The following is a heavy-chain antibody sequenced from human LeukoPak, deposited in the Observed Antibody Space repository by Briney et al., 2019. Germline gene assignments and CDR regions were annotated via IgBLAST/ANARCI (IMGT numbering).Heavy chain of an antibody. J-gene: IGHJ6*03. V-gene: IGHV3-30*02. CDR1: GFTFSSYG. D-gene: IGHD2-2*01. Sequence: GGSLRLSCAASGFTFSSYGVHWVRQAPGKGLEWVAFIRYDGSNKYYADSVKGRFTISRDNSKNTLYLQMNSLRAEDTAVYYCAREDSLGYCSSTSCYPYYYYYMDVWGKGTTVTVSS. CDR3: AREDSLGYCSSTSCYPYYYYYMDV. CDR2: IRYDGSNK.